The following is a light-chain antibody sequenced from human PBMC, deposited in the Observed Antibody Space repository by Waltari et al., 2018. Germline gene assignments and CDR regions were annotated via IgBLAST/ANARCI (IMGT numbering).Light chain of an antibody. CDR3: SLYMGSGIWV. Sequence: QTVVTPEPSLSVSPGGTVTLTCALTSGSVYTTSSATWYQQTPGQPPRTLVYKGSSRSSGVPDRFSGSVLGNTVALTITGAQADDESNYYCSLYMGSGIWVFGGGTKLTVL. V-gene: IGLV8-61*01. CDR1: SGSVYTTSS. CDR2: KGS. J-gene: IGLJ3*02.